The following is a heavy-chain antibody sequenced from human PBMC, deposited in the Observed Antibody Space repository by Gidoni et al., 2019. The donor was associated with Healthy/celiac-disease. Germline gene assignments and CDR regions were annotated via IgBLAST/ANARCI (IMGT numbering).Heavy chain of an antibody. Sequence: EVQLVESGGGLVQPGGSLRLSCAASGFTFSSYWMSWVRQAPGKGLEWVANIKQDGSEKYYVDSVKGRFTISRDNAKNSLYLQMNSLRAEDTAVYYCARSIAVAGNYYYYYYGMDVWGQGTTVTVSS. CDR3: ARSIAVAGNYYYYYYGMDV. V-gene: IGHV3-7*04. J-gene: IGHJ6*02. CDR1: GFTFSSYW. D-gene: IGHD6-19*01. CDR2: IKQDGSEK.